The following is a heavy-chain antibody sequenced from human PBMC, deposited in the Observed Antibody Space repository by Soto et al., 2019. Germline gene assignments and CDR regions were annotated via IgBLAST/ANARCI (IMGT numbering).Heavy chain of an antibody. CDR1: GLTFSNYA. V-gene: IGHV3-23*01. D-gene: IGHD3-22*01. CDR3: ASRNYYDSRGYYYLYYFDY. Sequence: GALRLSCAASGLTFSNYAMSWVRQAPGKGLEWVSTISGGRGGTYYADSVKGRFTISRDNSKSTLYLQMNSLRAEDTAVYYCASRNYYDSRGYYYLYYFDYWGQGTLVTVSS. J-gene: IGHJ4*02. CDR2: ISGGRGGT.